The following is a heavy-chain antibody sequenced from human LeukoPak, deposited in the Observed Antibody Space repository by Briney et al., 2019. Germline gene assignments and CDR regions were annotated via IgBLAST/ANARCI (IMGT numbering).Heavy chain of an antibody. CDR1: GGSISSYY. V-gene: IGHV4-59*12. D-gene: IGHD6-13*01. Sequence: PSETLSLTCTVSGGSISSYYWSWIRQPPGKGLEWIGYIYYSGSTNYNPSLKSRVAISVDTSKNQFSLKLSSVTAADTAVYYCARRSSSWNHNHWYFDLWGRGTLVTVSS. J-gene: IGHJ2*01. CDR2: IYYSGST. CDR3: ARRSSSWNHNHWYFDL.